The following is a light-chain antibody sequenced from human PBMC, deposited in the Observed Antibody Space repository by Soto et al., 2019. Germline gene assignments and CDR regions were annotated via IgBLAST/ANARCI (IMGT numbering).Light chain of an antibody. CDR3: QQRRNWPLYT. CDR2: DAS. J-gene: IGKJ2*01. CDR1: QSVDTY. Sequence: EIVLTQSPATLSLSPGERATLFCRASQSVDTYLAWYQQKPGQAPRLLIYDASNRATGIPARFSGSGSGTDFTLIISSLAPEDFAVYYCQQRRNWPLYTFGQGTKLEI. V-gene: IGKV3-11*01.